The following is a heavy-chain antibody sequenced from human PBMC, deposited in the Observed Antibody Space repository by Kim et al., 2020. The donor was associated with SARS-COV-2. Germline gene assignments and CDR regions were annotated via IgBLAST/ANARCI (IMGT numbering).Heavy chain of an antibody. CDR3: ARGEPNTGYTDYFDY. V-gene: IGHV4-61*02. CDR2: IYTSGST. J-gene: IGHJ4*02. Sequence: SETLSLTCTVSGGSISRGSVYWSWIRQPAGKGLEWIGRIYTSGSTNYNPSLKSRITMSADTSKNQFSLKLSSVTAADTAVYYCARGEPNTGYTDYFDYWGEGALVTVSS. CDR1: GGSISRGSVY. D-gene: IGHD3-16*02.